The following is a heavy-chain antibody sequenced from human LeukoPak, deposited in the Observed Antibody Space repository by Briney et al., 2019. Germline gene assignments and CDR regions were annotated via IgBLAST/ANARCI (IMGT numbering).Heavy chain of an antibody. CDR3: TTDPDGGDIVVVPAAGG. Sequence: GGSLRLSCAASGFTFSNAWMSWVRQAPGKGLEWVGRIKSKTDGGTTDYAAPVKGRFTISRDDSKNTLYLQMNSLKTEDTAVYYRTTDPDGGDIVVVPAAGGRGQGTLVTVSS. CDR2: IKSKTDGGTT. CDR1: GFTFSNAW. J-gene: IGHJ4*02. D-gene: IGHD2-2*01. V-gene: IGHV3-15*01.